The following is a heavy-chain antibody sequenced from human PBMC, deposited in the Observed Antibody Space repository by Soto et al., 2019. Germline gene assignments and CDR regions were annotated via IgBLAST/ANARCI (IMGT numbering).Heavy chain of an antibody. Sequence: QVQLVESGGGVVQPGRSLRLSCAASGFTFSHYGMEWVRQAPGKGLEWVASISFDGSIKHYSDSVQGRFSISRDNYRGTLSLQMNSLGAEDTAMYYCAKDDSEYSNYWSSFDYWGQGARVAVSS. D-gene: IGHD4-4*01. CDR2: ISFDGSIK. V-gene: IGHV3-30*18. CDR1: GFTFSHYG. J-gene: IGHJ4*02. CDR3: AKDDSEYSNYWSSFDY.